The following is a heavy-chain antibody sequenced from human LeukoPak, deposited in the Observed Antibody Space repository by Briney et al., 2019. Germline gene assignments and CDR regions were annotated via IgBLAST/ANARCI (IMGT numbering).Heavy chain of an antibody. J-gene: IGHJ6*03. CDR2: ISSSSSYI. CDR3: AKDGSGSYYNPGTYYYYYMDV. D-gene: IGHD3-10*01. Sequence: GGSLRLSCAASGFTFSSYSMNWARQAPGKGLEWVSSISSSSSYIYYADSVKGRFTISRDNAKNSLYLQMNSLRAEDTAVYYCAKDGSGSYYNPGTYYYYYMDVWGKGTTVTISS. CDR1: GFTFSSYS. V-gene: IGHV3-21*01.